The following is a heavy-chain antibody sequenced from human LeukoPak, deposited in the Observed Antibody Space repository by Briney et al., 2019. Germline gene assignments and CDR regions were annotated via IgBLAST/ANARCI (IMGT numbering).Heavy chain of an antibody. CDR3: ARDSVVVPTAAYYYYMDV. D-gene: IGHD2-2*01. J-gene: IGHJ6*03. CDR1: GYTFNIYG. V-gene: IGHV1-18*01. CDR2: ISAYNGNT. Sequence: GASVTLSFTASGYTFNIYGITWVRQPPGPGHEWMGWISAYNGNTNYAQKLQGRVTMTTDTSTSTAYMELRSLRSDDTAVYYCARDSVVVPTAAYYYYMDVWGKGTTVTVSS.